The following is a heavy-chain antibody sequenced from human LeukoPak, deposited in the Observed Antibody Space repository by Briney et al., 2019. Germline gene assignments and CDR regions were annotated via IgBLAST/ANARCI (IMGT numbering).Heavy chain of an antibody. V-gene: IGHV3-33*06. CDR1: GFTFSSYG. Sequence: GRSLRLSCAASGFTFSSYGMHWVRQAPGKGLEWVAVIWYDGGNKYYADSVKGRFTISRDNSKNTLYLQMNSLRAEDTAVYYCAKGGGTSPIGGYYYYYYYMDVWGKGTTVTVSS. CDR3: AKGGGTSPIGGYYYYYYYMDV. J-gene: IGHJ6*03. CDR2: IWYDGGNK. D-gene: IGHD2-2*01.